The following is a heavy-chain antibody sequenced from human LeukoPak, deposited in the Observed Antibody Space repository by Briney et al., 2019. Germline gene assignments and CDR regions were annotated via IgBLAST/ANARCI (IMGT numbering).Heavy chain of an antibody. Sequence: SETLSLTCTVSGGSISSYYWSWIRQPAGKGLEWIGRIYTSGSTNYNPSLKSRVTISVDKSKNQFSLKLISVTAADTAVYYCARAGGKSQYDFWSGYQPNWFDPWGQGTLVTVSS. D-gene: IGHD3-3*01. CDR2: IYTSGST. V-gene: IGHV4-4*07. J-gene: IGHJ5*02. CDR1: GGSISSYY. CDR3: ARAGGKSQYDFWSGYQPNWFDP.